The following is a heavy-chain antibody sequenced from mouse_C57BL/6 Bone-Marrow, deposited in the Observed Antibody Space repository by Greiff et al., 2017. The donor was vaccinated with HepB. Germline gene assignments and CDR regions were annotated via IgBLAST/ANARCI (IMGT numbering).Heavy chain of an antibody. CDR2: ISYDGSN. CDR3: ARGEPTFYAMDY. Sequence: EVQLVESGPGLVKPSQSLSLTCSVTGYSITSGYYWNWIRQFPGNKLEWMGYISYDGSNNYNPSLKNRISITRDTSKNQFFLKLNSVTTEDTATYYCARGEPTFYAMDYWGQGTSVTVSS. D-gene: IGHD5-5*01. J-gene: IGHJ4*01. CDR1: GYSITSGYY. V-gene: IGHV3-6*01.